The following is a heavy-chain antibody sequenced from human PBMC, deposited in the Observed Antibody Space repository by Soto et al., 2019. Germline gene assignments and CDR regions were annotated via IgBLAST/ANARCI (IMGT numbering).Heavy chain of an antibody. V-gene: IGHV3-20*04. CDR2: INWNGGST. CDR3: ARSPAAKYGSGSYDY. D-gene: IGHD3-10*01. Sequence: GGSLRLSCAASGFTFDDYGMSWVRQAPGKGLEWVSGINWNGGSTGYADSVKGRFTISRDNAKNSLYLQMNSLRAEDTALYYCARSPAAKYGSGSYDYWGQGTLVTVSS. J-gene: IGHJ4*02. CDR1: GFTFDDYG.